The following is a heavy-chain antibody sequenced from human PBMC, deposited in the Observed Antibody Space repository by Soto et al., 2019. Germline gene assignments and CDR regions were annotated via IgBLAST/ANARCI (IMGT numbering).Heavy chain of an antibody. CDR2: IYSGGST. V-gene: IGHV3-66*01. Sequence: VQLVESGGGLVKPGGSLRLSCVASGFAFSDHYMTWIRQAPGKGLEWVSVIYSGGSTYYADSVKGRFTISRDNSKNTLYLQMNSLRAEDTAVYYCASNYDSSGYYRLWGQGTLVTVSS. CDR3: ASNYDSSGYYRL. D-gene: IGHD3-22*01. CDR1: GFAFSDHY. J-gene: IGHJ4*02.